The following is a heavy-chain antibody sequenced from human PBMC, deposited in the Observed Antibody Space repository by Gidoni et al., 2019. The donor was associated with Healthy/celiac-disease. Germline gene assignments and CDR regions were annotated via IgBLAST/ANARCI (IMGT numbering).Heavy chain of an antibody. CDR1: GYTFTSYY. Sequence: QVQLVQSGAEVKTPGASVKVSCTESGYTFTSYYMHWVRQDPGQGLEWMGIINPSGGSTSYAQKFQGRDTMTRETSTSTVYMELSSLRSEDTAVYYCARDRQTERNWYFELWGRGTLVTVSS. D-gene: IGHD2-21*02. J-gene: IGHJ2*01. V-gene: IGHV1-46*01. CDR2: INPSGGST. CDR3: ARDRQTERNWYFEL.